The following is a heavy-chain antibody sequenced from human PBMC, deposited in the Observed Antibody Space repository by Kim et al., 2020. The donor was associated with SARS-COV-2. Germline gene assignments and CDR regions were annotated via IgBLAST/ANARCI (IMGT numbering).Heavy chain of an antibody. D-gene: IGHD3-10*01. Sequence: GESLKISCKGSGYTFTNYWIGWVRQMSGKGLEWMGIIYPDDSDTRYSPSLQGHVTISADKSISTTYLQWSSLKASDTAIYYCARGVSYAFDIWGQGTMVT. V-gene: IGHV5-51*01. CDR1: GYTFTNYW. CDR2: IYPDDSDT. J-gene: IGHJ3*02. CDR3: ARGVSYAFDI.